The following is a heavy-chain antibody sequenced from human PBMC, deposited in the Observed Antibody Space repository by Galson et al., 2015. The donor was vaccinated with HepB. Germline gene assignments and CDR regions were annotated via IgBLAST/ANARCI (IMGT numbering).Heavy chain of an antibody. J-gene: IGHJ4*01. CDR3: ARRSMGDGDDDY. V-gene: IGHV3-11*06. CDR1: GFTFSDYS. Sequence: SLRLSCAASGFTFSDYSMAWFRQAPGEGLEWVSFIGCTTCYTTYADSVKGRFTISRDNAQNTLYLHMDSLRAEDTAVYYCARRSMGDGDDDYRGQLPL. CDR2: IGCTTCYT. D-gene: IGHD1-26*01.